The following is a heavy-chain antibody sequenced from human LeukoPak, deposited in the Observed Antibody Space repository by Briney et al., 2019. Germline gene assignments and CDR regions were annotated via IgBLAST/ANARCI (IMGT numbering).Heavy chain of an antibody. V-gene: IGHV1-2*02. CDR1: GYTFTGYY. CDR2: INPNTGAT. J-gene: IGHJ4*02. CDR3: VTLLSNAAFDY. D-gene: IGHD6-25*01. Sequence: GASVKVSCKASGYTFTGYYMHWVRQAPGQGLEWMGWINPNTGATNYAQKFQGRVTMTTDTSISTAYMELSRLRSDDTAVHYCVTLLSNAAFDYWGQGTQVTVSS.